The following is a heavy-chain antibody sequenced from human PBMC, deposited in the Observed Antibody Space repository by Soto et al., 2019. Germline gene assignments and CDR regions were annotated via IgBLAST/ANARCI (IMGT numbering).Heavy chain of an antibody. J-gene: IGHJ5*02. D-gene: IGHD6-13*01. V-gene: IGHV3-53*01. CDR1: GFTVSSNY. Sequence: EVQLVESGGGLIQPGGSLRLSCAASGFTVSSNYMSWVRQAPGKGLEWVSVIYSGGSTYYADSVKGRFTISRDNSKNTLYLQMNSLRAEDTAVYYCARDSRGRFSSWYDHWGQGTLVTVSS. CDR3: ARDSRGRFSSWYDH. CDR2: IYSGGST.